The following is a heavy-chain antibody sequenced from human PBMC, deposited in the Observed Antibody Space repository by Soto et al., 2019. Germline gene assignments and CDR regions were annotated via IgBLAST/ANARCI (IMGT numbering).Heavy chain of an antibody. V-gene: IGHV4-30-4*01. D-gene: IGHD6-19*01. CDR2: IYYSGST. Sequence: PSETLSLTCTVSGGSINNGDYYWSWIRQPPEKGLEWIGYIYYSGSTYYNPSLKSRVTISVDTSMNQFSLNLNSVTAADTAVYYCARAWQYSSGFFDYWGQGTLVTVSS. CDR1: GGSINNGDYY. CDR3: ARAWQYSSGFFDY. J-gene: IGHJ4*02.